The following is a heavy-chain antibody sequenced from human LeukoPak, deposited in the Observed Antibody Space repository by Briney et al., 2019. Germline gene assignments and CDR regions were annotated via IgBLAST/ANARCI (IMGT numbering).Heavy chain of an antibody. CDR3: ARDRATGGWFDP. CDR1: GYTFTSYG. J-gene: IGHJ5*02. D-gene: IGHD2-15*01. Sequence: ASVKVPCKASGYTFTSYGISWVRQAPGQGLEWMGWISAYNGNTNYAQKLQGRVTMTTDTSTSTAYMELRSLRSDDTAVYYCARDRATGGWFDPWGQGTLVTVSS. CDR2: ISAYNGNT. V-gene: IGHV1-18*01.